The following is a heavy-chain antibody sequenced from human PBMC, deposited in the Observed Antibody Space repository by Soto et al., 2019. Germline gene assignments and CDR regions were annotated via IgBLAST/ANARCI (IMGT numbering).Heavy chain of an antibody. D-gene: IGHD3-10*01. Sequence: GGSLRLSCAASGFTFSSYAMSWVRQAPGKGLEWVSAISGSGGSTYYADSVKGRFTISRDNSKNTLYLQMNSLRAEDTAVYYCAKGIRDYGSGSYYSPVPYYGMDVWGQGTTVTVSS. V-gene: IGHV3-23*01. CDR2: ISGSGGST. J-gene: IGHJ6*02. CDR1: GFTFSSYA. CDR3: AKGIRDYGSGSYYSPVPYYGMDV.